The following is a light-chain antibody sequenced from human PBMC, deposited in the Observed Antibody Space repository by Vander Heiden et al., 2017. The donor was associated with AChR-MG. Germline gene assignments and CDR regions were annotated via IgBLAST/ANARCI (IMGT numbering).Light chain of an antibody. J-gene: IGLJ1*01. Sequence: QSALTQPASVSGSPGPSITISCTGTSSDVGGYNYVSWYQQHPGKAPKLMIYDVSNRPSGVSNRFSGSKSGNTASLTISGLQAEDEADYYCSSYTSSSIPYVFGTGTKVTVL. CDR2: DVS. V-gene: IGLV2-14*01. CDR1: SSDVGGYNY. CDR3: SSYTSSSIPYV.